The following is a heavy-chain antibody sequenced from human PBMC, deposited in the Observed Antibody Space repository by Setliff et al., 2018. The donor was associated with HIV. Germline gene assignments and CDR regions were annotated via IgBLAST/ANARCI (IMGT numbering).Heavy chain of an antibody. Sequence: TSETLSLTCSVSGDSMDNDYWSWVRQPPGKGLEWIGFVHYAGSATYNPSLKSRVTISRDRSKKQFSLKVTSVTAADTAVYYCARDRDFGGNRDAFDFWGPGTLITVSS. J-gene: IGHJ4*03. CDR1: GDSMDNDY. V-gene: IGHV4-59*01. CDR2: VHYAGSA. CDR3: ARDRDFGGNRDAFDF. D-gene: IGHD3-10*01.